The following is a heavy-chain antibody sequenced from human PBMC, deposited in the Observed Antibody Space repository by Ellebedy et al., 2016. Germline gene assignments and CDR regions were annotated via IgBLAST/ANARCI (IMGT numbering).Heavy chain of an antibody. D-gene: IGHD2-2*01. CDR1: GGSISSTDYF. CDR3: ARDGGHPAKVAFDY. J-gene: IGHJ4*02. Sequence: SETLSLTXTVSGGSISSTDYFWSWIRQSPGKGLEWIGYIDYSGSTNYNPSLKSRVTISVDTSKNLFSLKMRSMTGADTAVYYCARDGGHPAKVAFDYWGPGTLVTVSS. V-gene: IGHV4-61*08. CDR2: IDYSGST.